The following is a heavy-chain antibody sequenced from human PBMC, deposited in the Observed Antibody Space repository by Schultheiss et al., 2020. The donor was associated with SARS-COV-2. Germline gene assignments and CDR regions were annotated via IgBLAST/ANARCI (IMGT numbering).Heavy chain of an antibody. D-gene: IGHD5-12*01. Sequence: ASVKVSCKASGYTLTGYYMHWVRQAPGQGLEWMGRINPNSGGTNYAQKFQGRVTMTRDTSISTAYMELSRLRSDDTAVYYCARLWGVATYWADYYYYGMDVWGQGTTVTVSS. CDR3: ARLWGVATYWADYYYYGMDV. CDR2: INPNSGGT. V-gene: IGHV1-2*06. CDR1: GYTLTGYY. J-gene: IGHJ6*02.